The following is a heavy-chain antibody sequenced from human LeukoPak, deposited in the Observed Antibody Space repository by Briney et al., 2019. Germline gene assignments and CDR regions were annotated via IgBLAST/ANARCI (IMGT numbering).Heavy chain of an antibody. CDR1: GGSFSGKY. J-gene: IGHJ4*02. Sequence: KASETLSLTCAVYGGSFSGKYWTWIRQPPGKGLERIGEITYSGSIYYKPSLKSRVTISVDTSKNQFSLKLNSVTAADTAMYYCARDLMTWGQGTLVAVSS. CDR3: ARDLMT. V-gene: IGHV4-34*01. CDR2: ITYSGSI.